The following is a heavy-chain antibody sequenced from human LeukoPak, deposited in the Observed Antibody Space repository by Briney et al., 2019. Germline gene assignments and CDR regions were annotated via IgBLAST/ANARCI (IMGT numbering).Heavy chain of an antibody. CDR3: ARHTLYGSGSYYVYYFDY. CDR2: ISSYNGNT. J-gene: IGHJ4*02. Sequence: ASVKVSCKASGYTFTSYGTSWVRQAPGQGLEWMGWISSYNGNTNYAQKLQGRVTMTTDTSTSAAYMELRSLRSDDTAVYYCARHTLYGSGSYYVYYFDYWGQGTLVTVSS. CDR1: GYTFTSYG. D-gene: IGHD3-10*01. V-gene: IGHV1-18*01.